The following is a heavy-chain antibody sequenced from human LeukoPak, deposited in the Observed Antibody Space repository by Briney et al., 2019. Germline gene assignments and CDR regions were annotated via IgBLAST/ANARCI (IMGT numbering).Heavy chain of an antibody. Sequence: SVKVSCKASGGTFSSYATSWVRQAPGQGLEWMGGIIPIFGTANYAQKFQGRVTITTDESTSTAYMELRSPRSEDKAVYYCARVTTVTTFDPWGQGTLVTVSS. CDR2: IIPIFGTA. V-gene: IGHV1-69*05. CDR1: GGTFSSYA. D-gene: IGHD4-17*01. CDR3: ARVTTVTTFDP. J-gene: IGHJ5*02.